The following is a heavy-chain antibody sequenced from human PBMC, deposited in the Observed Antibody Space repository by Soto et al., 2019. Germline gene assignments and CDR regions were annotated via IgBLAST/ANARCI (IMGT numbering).Heavy chain of an antibody. V-gene: IGHV3-7*03. CDR1: GFTFTNFW. D-gene: IGHD2-21*01. CDR3: VRDGCVIRRCEIYGMDV. Sequence: GGSLRLSCAASGFTFTNFWMSWVRQAPGKGLEWVANIEGDGSVKNYLDSVRGRFTISRDNAKNSIHLQMSSLRADDTAVYYCVRDGCVIRRCEIYGMDVWGQGTTVTVSS. J-gene: IGHJ6*02. CDR2: IEGDGSVK.